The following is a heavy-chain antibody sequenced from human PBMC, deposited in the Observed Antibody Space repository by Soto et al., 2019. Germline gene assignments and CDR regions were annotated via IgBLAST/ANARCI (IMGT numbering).Heavy chain of an antibody. Sequence: QVQLQESGPGLVKPSETLSLTCTVSGGSISSYYWSWIRQPPGKGLEWIGYIYYSGSTNYNPSLKSRVTISVDTSKNQFSLKLSSVTAADTAVYYCARGVGSRWYRIPDYWGQGTLVTVSS. CDR1: GGSISSYY. D-gene: IGHD6-13*01. CDR2: IYYSGST. CDR3: ARGVGSRWYRIPDY. V-gene: IGHV4-59*01. J-gene: IGHJ4*02.